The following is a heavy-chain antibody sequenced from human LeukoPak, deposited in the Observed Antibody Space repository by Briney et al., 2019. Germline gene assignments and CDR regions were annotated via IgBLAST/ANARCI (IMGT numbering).Heavy chain of an antibody. V-gene: IGHV3-23*01. CDR2: ISGGGDDT. D-gene: IGHD6-19*01. Sequence: PGGSLRLSCAASGFTFSSYAMSWVRQAPGKGLEWVSAISGGGDDTNYADSVKGRFTISRDNSKNTLYLQMNSLRAEDTALYYYAEAYSSGWYYFVSWGQGTLVTVSS. CDR3: AEAYSSGWYYFVS. CDR1: GFTFSSYA. J-gene: IGHJ4*02.